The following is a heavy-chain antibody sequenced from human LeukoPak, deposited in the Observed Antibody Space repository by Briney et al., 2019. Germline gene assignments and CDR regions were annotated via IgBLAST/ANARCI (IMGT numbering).Heavy chain of an antibody. J-gene: IGHJ4*02. CDR3: ASGSGSYYFGY. CDR1: GYSISSGYY. CDR2: IYHSGST. V-gene: IGHV4-38-2*01. D-gene: IGHD1-26*01. Sequence: SETLSLTCAVSGYSISSGYYWGWIRQPPGKGLEWIGSIYHSGSTYYNPSLKGRVTISVDTSKNQFSLKLSSVTAADTAVYYCASGSGSYYFGYWGQGTLVTVSS.